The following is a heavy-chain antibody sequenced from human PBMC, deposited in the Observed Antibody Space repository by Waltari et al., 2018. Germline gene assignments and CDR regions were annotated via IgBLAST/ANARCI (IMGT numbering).Heavy chain of an antibody. CDR3: ARFYCSGGSCSPEDY. CDR2: INYSGST. CDR1: AGSIRSYY. D-gene: IGHD2-15*01. Sequence: QVQLQESGPGLVKPSETLSLTCTVSAGSIRSYYWSWIRQSPGKGLEWIGYINYSGSTNYNPSPKSRVTISVDTSKNQFSLKLTSVTAADTAVYYCARFYCSGGSCSPEDYWGQGTLVTVSS. J-gene: IGHJ4*02. V-gene: IGHV4-59*01.